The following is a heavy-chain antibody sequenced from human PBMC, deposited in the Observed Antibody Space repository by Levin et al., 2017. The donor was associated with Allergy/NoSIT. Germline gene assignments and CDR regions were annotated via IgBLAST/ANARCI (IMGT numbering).Heavy chain of an antibody. Sequence: QPGGSLRLSCAASGFSFSSYAMTWVRQAPGKGLECVSAISAHAGTSYYAGSVQGRFTISRDNAKNTLFLQMHSLTAEDTAVYYCVKWNVVVPAAAGLFDQWGPGTLVTVSS. CDR1: GFSFSSYA. CDR3: VKWNVVVPAAAGLFDQ. D-gene: IGHD2-2*01. V-gene: IGHV3-23*01. J-gene: IGHJ4*02. CDR2: ISAHAGTS.